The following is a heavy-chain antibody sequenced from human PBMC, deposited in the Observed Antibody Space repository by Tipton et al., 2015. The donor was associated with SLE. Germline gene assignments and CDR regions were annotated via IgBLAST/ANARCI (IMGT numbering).Heavy chain of an antibody. CDR3: AREYTVVVPAPNWFDP. V-gene: IGHV1-18*01. CDR2: ISAYNGNT. D-gene: IGHD2-2*01. CDR1: GYTFTSYG. J-gene: IGHJ5*02. Sequence: QSGAEVKKPGASVKVSCKASGYTFTSYGISWVRQAPEQGLEWMGWISAYNGNTNYAQKLQGRVTMTTDTSTSTAYMELRSLRSDDTAVYYCAREYTVVVPAPNWFDPWDQGTQVTVSS.